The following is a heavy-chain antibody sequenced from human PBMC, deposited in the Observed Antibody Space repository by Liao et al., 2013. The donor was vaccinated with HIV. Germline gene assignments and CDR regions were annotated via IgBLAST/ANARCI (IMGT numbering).Heavy chain of an antibody. D-gene: IGHD3-3*01. Sequence: QLQLQESGPGLVKPSETLSLTCTVSGGSISSNSYYWGWIRQPPGKGLEWIGSIYYSGSTYYNPSLKSRVTISIDTSKNQFSLKLSSVTAADTAVYYCARGSPLYYDFWSGSPTTFDYWGQGTLVTVSS. CDR2: IYYSGST. CDR1: GGSISSNSYY. J-gene: IGHJ4*02. V-gene: IGHV4-39*07. CDR3: ARGSPLYYDFWSGSPTTFDY.